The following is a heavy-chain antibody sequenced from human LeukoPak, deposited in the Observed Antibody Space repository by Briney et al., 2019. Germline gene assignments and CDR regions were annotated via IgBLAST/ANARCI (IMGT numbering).Heavy chain of an antibody. J-gene: IGHJ4*02. V-gene: IGHV3-64*01. Sequence: PGGSLRLSCAASGFTFSSYDMHWVRQAPGKGLEYVSAISCNGDNTYYAHSVKGRFTISRDNSKNTLYLQMNSLRAEDMAVYYLERCAKAGLHREGASTNYWGQGTLVTVSS. CDR3: ERCAKAGLHREGASTNY. CDR2: ISCNGDNT. D-gene: IGHD2-15*01. CDR1: GFTFSSYD.